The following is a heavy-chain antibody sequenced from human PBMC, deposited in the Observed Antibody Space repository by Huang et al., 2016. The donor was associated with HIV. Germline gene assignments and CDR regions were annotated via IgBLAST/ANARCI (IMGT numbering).Heavy chain of an antibody. Sequence: QVQLQESGPGLVKPSETLSLTCTVSGGSISTHYWRWFRQPPGKGLEWIGSIDYSGSTNYSPSLKSRVTILLDTSKNQFSRRVNSVTAADTAMYYCARDHHDFWRGYRRMYFFDHWGQGTLVTVSS. CDR2: IDYSGST. CDR3: ARDHHDFWRGYRRMYFFDH. V-gene: IGHV4-59*11. D-gene: IGHD3-3*01. J-gene: IGHJ4*02. CDR1: GGSISTHY.